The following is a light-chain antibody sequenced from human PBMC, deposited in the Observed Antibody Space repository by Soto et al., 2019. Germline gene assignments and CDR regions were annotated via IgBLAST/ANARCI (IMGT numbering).Light chain of an antibody. CDR1: QGISSA. J-gene: IGKJ4*01. V-gene: IGKV1D-13*01. CDR3: QQFNNWVLT. Sequence: AIQLTQYPSSLSASVGDRVTITCWASQGISSALAWYQQKPGKAPKLLIYDASSLESGVPSRFSGSGSGTDFTLTISSLQPEDFATYYCQQFNNWVLTFGGGTKVELK. CDR2: DAS.